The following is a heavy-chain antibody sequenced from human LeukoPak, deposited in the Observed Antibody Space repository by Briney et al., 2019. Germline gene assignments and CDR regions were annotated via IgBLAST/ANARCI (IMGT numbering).Heavy chain of an antibody. J-gene: IGHJ4*02. V-gene: IGHV3-33*01. CDR2: IWKDGSDE. CDR1: GFTFGDFG. D-gene: IGHD3-3*01. Sequence: PGGSLRLSCAAAGFTFGDFGMHWVRQAPGKGLEWVVLIWKDGSDEFYADSVKGRFTISRDNSRNTLSLQMNSLRGEDTAVYYCAREEAFQLEASLDQWGQGTLVTVSS. CDR3: AREEAFQLEASLDQ.